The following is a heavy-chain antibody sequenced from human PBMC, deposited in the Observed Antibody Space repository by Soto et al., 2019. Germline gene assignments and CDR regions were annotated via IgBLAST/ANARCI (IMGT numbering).Heavy chain of an antibody. V-gene: IGHV1-18*01. CDR2: ITPFNDNT. D-gene: IGHD4-17*01. CDR1: GYTFTTYG. Sequence: QIHLVQSGGEVKKPGASVKVSCKTSGYTFTTYGISWVRQAPGQGLEWMGWITPFNDNTNYAQNLQGRVTMTTDTTTTTAYWELRSLTSDDTAVYYCAMPDNGDYVPPLDNWGQGALVTVST. J-gene: IGHJ4*02. CDR3: AMPDNGDYVPPLDN.